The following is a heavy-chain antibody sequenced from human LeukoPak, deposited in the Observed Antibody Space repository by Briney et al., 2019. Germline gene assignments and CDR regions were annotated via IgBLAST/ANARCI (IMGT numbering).Heavy chain of an antibody. CDR3: ARANGAFDI. CDR1: GFTFSNYY. Sequence: GGSLRLSCAASGFTFSNYYMNWVRQAPGKGLEWVSYISTSPSIIYYADSVKGRFTISRDNAKNSLYLRMNSLRDEDTAVYYCARANGAFDIWGQGTMVTVSS. CDR2: ISTSPSII. D-gene: IGHD2-8*01. V-gene: IGHV3-48*02. J-gene: IGHJ3*02.